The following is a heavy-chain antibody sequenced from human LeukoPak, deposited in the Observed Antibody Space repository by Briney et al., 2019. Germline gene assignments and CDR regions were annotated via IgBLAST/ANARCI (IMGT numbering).Heavy chain of an antibody. D-gene: IGHD6-19*01. J-gene: IGHJ4*02. CDR1: GFTFSSHW. CDR3: ARDNLTAIAGVEYDY. Sequence: PGGSLRLSCAASGFTFSSHWMHWIRQVPGKGLVWVSRINPDGSTTNYADSVKGRFTISRDNAKNTLYLQMNSLRAEDTAVYYCARDNLTAIAGVEYDYWGQGTLVTVSA. V-gene: IGHV3-74*01. CDR2: INPDGSTT.